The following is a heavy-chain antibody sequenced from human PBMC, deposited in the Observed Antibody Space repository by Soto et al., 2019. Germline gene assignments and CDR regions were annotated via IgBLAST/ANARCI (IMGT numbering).Heavy chain of an antibody. V-gene: IGHV4-39*01. CDR2: IYYSGST. CDR3: ARRGYYAISAFDI. Sequence: SATLSLTCPCYRLSIISSIFSWVWIRQPPGKGLEWSGSIYYSGSTYYNPSLKSRVTISVDTSKNQFSLKLSSVTAADTAVYYCARRGYYAISAFDIWGQGTMVT. J-gene: IGHJ3*02. D-gene: IGHD2-8*01. CDR1: RLSIISSIFS.